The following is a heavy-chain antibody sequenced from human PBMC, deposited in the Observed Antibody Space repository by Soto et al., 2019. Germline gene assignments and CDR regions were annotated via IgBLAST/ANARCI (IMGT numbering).Heavy chain of an antibody. CDR1: GFTFSSYG. CDR3: AKGRSTVTMLGTFEY. V-gene: IGHV3-30*18. J-gene: IGHJ4*02. CDR2: ISYDGSNK. Sequence: GGSLRLSCAASGFTFSSYGMHWVRQAPGKGLEWVAVISYDGSNKYYADSVKGRFTISRDNSKNTLYLQMNSLRAEDTAVYYCAKGRSTVTMLGTFEYWGQGTLVTVSS. D-gene: IGHD4-17*01.